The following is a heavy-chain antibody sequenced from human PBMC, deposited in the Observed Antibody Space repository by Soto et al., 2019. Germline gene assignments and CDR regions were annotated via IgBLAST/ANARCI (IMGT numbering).Heavy chain of an antibody. CDR1: GYSFAGYW. CDR3: ARQIYDSDTGPNFQYYFDS. Sequence: GESLKISCKGSGYSFAGYWITWVRQKPGKGLEWMGRIDPSDSQTYYSPSFRGHVTISVTKSITTVFLQWSSLRASDTAVYYCARQIYDSDTGPNFQYYFDSWGQGTPVTVSS. V-gene: IGHV5-10-1*01. CDR2: IDPSDSQT. J-gene: IGHJ4*02. D-gene: IGHD3-22*01.